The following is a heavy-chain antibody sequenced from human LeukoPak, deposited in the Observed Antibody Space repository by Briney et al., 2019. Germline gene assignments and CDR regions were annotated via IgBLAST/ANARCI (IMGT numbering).Heavy chain of an antibody. CDR1: GFTFSHYW. J-gene: IGHJ4*02. CDR2: IKEDVSEK. Sequence: GGSLRLSCAASGFTFSHYWMSWVRQAPGKGLEWVANIKEDVSEKHYVDSVKGRFTISRDNAKNSLYLQMNSLRADDTAVYYCARNKRGDIWGQGTLVTVSS. CDR3: ARNKRGDI. V-gene: IGHV3-7*01. D-gene: IGHD1/OR15-1a*01.